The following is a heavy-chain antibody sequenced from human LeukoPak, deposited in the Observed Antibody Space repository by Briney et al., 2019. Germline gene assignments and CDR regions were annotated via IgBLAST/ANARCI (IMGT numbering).Heavy chain of an antibody. Sequence: GGSLRLSCASSGFTFSSYSMNWVRQAPGKGLEWVSSISSSSSYIYYADSVKGRFTISRDNAKNSLYLQMNSLRAEDTAVYYCATTRETDYYDSSGYYSTSDYWGQGTLVTVSS. D-gene: IGHD3-22*01. J-gene: IGHJ4*02. V-gene: IGHV3-21*01. CDR3: ATTRETDYYDSSGYYSTSDY. CDR2: ISSSSSYI. CDR1: GFTFSSYS.